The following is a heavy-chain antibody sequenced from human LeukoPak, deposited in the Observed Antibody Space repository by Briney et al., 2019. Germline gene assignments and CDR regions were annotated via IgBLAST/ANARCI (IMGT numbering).Heavy chain of an antibody. CDR1: GFTFDDYT. Sequence: GGSLRLSCAASGFTFDDYTMHWVRQAPGKGLEWASTISSSGGSTYYADSVKGRFTISRDNSKNTLFLQMNSLRAEDTAIYYCAKRDLGYWGQGTLVTVSS. J-gene: IGHJ4*02. V-gene: IGHV3-23*01. CDR3: AKRDLGY. CDR2: ISSSGGST.